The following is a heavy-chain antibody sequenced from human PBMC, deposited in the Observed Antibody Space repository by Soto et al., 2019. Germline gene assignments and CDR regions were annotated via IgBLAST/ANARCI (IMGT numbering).Heavy chain of an antibody. CDR1: GYTFTNYD. Sequence: ASVKVSCKASGYTFTNYDIIWVRQAAGQGLECMGWMNPNSGNTGYAQKFQDRVTMTSATSISTAYMELSSLRSEDTAVYYCARGGGYYDILTGYDCWGQGTLVTVSS. CDR3: ARGGGYYDILTGYDC. V-gene: IGHV1-8*01. CDR2: MNPNSGNT. J-gene: IGHJ4*02. D-gene: IGHD3-9*01.